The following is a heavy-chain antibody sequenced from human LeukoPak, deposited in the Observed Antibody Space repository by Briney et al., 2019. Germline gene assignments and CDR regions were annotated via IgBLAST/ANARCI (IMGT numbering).Heavy chain of an antibody. CDR2: IKQDGSEK. D-gene: IGHD5-24*01. CDR3: ARVGDGYNYRPFDY. V-gene: IGHV3-7*01. Sequence: PGGSLRLSCAASGFTFSNAWMSWVRQAPGKGLEWVANIKQDGSEKYYVDSVKGRFTISRDNAKNSLYLQMNSLRAEDTAVYYCARVGDGYNYRPFDYWGQGTLVTVSS. J-gene: IGHJ4*02. CDR1: GFTFSNAW.